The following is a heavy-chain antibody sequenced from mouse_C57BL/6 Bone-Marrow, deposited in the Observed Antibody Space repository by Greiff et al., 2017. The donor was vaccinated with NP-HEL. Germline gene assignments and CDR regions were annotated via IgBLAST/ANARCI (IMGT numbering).Heavy chain of an antibody. CDR3: AIRPFAY. Sequence: QVHVKQPGAELVRPGTSVKLSCKASGYTFTSYWMHWVKQRPGQGLEWIGVIDPSDSYTNYNQKFKGKATLTVDTSSSTAYMQLSSLTSEDSAVYYCAIRPFAYWGQGTLVTVSA. V-gene: IGHV1-59*01. J-gene: IGHJ3*01. CDR1: GYTFTSYW. CDR2: IDPSDSYT.